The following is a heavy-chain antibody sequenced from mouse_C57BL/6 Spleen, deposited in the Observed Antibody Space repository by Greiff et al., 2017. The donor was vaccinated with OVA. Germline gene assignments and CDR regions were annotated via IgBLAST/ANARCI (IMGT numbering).Heavy chain of an antibody. J-gene: IGHJ2*01. D-gene: IGHD1-1*01. CDR3: ARMRGYGSTLDY. CDR1: GFSLRTFGMG. CDR2: IWWDDDK. V-gene: IGHV8-8*01. Sequence: QVTLKESGPGILQPSQTLSLACSFSGFSLRTFGMGVGWIRQPSGKGLEWLAHIWWDDDKYYNPALKSRLTTSKDTSKNHVFLKIANVDTADTATYYCARMRGYGSTLDYWGQGTTLTVSS.